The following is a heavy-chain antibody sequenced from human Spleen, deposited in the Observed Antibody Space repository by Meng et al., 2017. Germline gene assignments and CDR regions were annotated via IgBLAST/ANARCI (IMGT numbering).Heavy chain of an antibody. D-gene: IGHD1-1*01. CDR2: INPDTGDT. Sequence: ASVKVSCKPSGYTFTAYYIHWVRQAPGQGLEWMGYINPDTGDTIYAQKFQGRVPMTGDTSISTAYVELSGLRSDDTAAYYCAREENRALGTHSRDYWGQGTLVTVSS. CDR1: GYTFTAYY. CDR3: AREENRALGTHSRDY. J-gene: IGHJ4*02. V-gene: IGHV1-2*02.